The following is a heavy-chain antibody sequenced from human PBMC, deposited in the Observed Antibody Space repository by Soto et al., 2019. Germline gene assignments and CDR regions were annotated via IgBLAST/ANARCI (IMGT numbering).Heavy chain of an antibody. Sequence: QLQLQESGSGLVKPSQTLSLTCAVSGDSMSSGGYSWNWIRQPPGKGLEWIGNIYYSGGTDYNPSLKTRVTITVDRSNNQFSLNLRSVTAADTAVYYCARDSRSGYYLEYLGQRTLVTVSS. V-gene: IGHV4-30-2*01. CDR2: IYYSGGT. CDR3: ARDSRSGYYLEY. J-gene: IGHJ4*02. D-gene: IGHD3-22*01. CDR1: GDSMSSGGYS.